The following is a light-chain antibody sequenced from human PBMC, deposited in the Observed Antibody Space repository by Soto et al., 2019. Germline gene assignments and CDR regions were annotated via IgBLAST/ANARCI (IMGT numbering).Light chain of an antibody. CDR3: QQSSSTPQT. CDR1: QSISSY. V-gene: IGKV1-39*01. J-gene: IGKJ4*01. Sequence: DIPMTQSPSSLSASVGYRVTITCRASQSISSYLSWYQQKPGKAPKLLINVASTLQSGVPSRFSGSGSGTDFTLAISSLQPEDFATYYCQQSSSTPQTFGGGTKVDIK. CDR2: VAS.